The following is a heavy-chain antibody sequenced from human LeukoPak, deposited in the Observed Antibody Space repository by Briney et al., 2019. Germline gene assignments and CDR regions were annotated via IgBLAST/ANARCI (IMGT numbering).Heavy chain of an antibody. V-gene: IGHV3-48*01. CDR1: GFTFSSYS. Sequence: PGGSLRLSCAASGFTFSSYSMNWVRQAPGKGLEWVSYISSSSTIYYADSVKGRFTISRDNAKNSLYLQMNSLRAEDTAVYYCARGRIVVVALWGQGTLVTVSS. J-gene: IGHJ4*02. D-gene: IGHD2-15*01. CDR3: ARGRIVVVAL. CDR2: ISSSSTI.